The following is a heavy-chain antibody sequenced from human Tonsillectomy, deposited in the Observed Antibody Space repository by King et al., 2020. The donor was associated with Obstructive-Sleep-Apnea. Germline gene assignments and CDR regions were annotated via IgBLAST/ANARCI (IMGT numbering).Heavy chain of an antibody. V-gene: IGHV3-23*04. Sequence: VQLVESGGGLVQPGGSLRLSCAASGFTFSSYAMSWVRQAPGKGLEWVSAISGSGGSTYYADSVKGRFTISRDNSKNTLYLQMNSLRAEDTAVYYCAKDGIGILTGYYHAQGGVDYWGQGTLVTVSS. CDR2: ISGSGGST. J-gene: IGHJ4*02. D-gene: IGHD3-9*01. CDR1: GFTFSSYA. CDR3: AKDGIGILTGYYHAQGGVDY.